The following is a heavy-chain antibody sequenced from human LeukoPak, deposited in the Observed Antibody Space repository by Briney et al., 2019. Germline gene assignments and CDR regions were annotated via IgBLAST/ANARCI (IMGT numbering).Heavy chain of an antibody. D-gene: IGHD2-21*01. CDR1: GYTFTDYD. V-gene: IGHV1-8*01. Sequence: GASVKVSCKASGYTFTDYDINWVRQATGQGLEWMGRMNPNSGNTGYTQKFQGRVTMTRNTSISTAYMELSSLRSEDTAVYYCAKDWEAYCGGDCYSAFDYWGQGTLVTVSS. CDR2: MNPNSGNT. J-gene: IGHJ4*02. CDR3: AKDWEAYCGGDCYSAFDY.